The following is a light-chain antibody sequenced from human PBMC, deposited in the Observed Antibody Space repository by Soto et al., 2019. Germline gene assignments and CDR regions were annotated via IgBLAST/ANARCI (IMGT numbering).Light chain of an antibody. CDR1: SGSVSTSYY. Sequence: QAVVTQEPSFSVSPGGTVTLTCGLSSGSVSTSYYPSWYQQNPGQAPRTLIYSTNTRSSGVPDRFSGSILGNKAALTIAGARADDEFAYYCVLYMGSGISVLGGRTKLTVL. CDR3: VLYMGSGISV. J-gene: IGLJ2*01. CDR2: STN. V-gene: IGLV8-61*01.